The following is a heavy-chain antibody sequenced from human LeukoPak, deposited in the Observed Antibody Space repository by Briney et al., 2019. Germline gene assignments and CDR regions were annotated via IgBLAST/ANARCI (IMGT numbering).Heavy chain of an antibody. J-gene: IGHJ5*02. CDR1: GFTFSDYA. Sequence: GGSLRLSCAASGFTFSDYAMSWVRQAPGTGLEWVSTISGSGGTTYYADSVKGRFTISRDNSKNTLYLQMNSLRPEDTAVYYCAKDLQYSSPLSNFDPWGQGTLVTVSS. D-gene: IGHD6-6*01. CDR2: ISGSGGTT. V-gene: IGHV3-23*01. CDR3: AKDLQYSSPLSNFDP.